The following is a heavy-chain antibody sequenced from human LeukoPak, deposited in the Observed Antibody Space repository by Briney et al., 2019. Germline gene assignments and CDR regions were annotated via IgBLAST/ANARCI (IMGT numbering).Heavy chain of an antibody. J-gene: IGHJ4*02. CDR3: ARDKGDYDKSGSLFVF. V-gene: IGHV3-7*03. CDR1: GFTFSRYW. D-gene: IGHD3-22*01. CDR2: IKQDGSES. Sequence: GGSLRLSCAASGFTFSRYWMSWVRQSPRKGLEWVANIKQDGSESYYVDSMKGRFTISRDNAGNSLYLQMHSLTVDDTAMYYCARDKGDYDKSGSLFVFGGQGTLVTVSS.